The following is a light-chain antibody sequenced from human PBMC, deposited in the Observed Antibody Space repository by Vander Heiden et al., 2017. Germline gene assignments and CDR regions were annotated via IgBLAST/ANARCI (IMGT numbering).Light chain of an antibody. V-gene: IGKV1-5*01. J-gene: IGKJ1*01. CDR3: QQYSIDSPT. CDR1: QSITTW. Sequence: DSQMTQSPATRSAAFGDRGTITCRASQSITTWLAWYQQKPGKAPKLLIYDASNLQSGVPSRFSGSGSGTDFSLTISSLQPDDFATYYCQQYSIDSPTFGQGTKVEI. CDR2: DAS.